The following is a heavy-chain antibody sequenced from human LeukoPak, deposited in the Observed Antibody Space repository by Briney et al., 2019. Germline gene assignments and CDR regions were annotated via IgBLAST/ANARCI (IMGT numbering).Heavy chain of an antibody. CDR2: IKSKTDGGTT. V-gene: IGHV3-15*07. J-gene: IGHJ4*02. D-gene: IGHD3-22*01. Sequence: KPGGSLRLSCAASGFTFSNAWMNWVRQAPGKGLEWVGRIKSKTDGGTTDYAAPVKGRFTISRDDSKNTLYPQMNSLKTEDTAVYYCTTDRTYDSSGYPFDYWGQGTLVTVSS. CDR3: TTDRTYDSSGYPFDY. CDR1: GFTFSNAW.